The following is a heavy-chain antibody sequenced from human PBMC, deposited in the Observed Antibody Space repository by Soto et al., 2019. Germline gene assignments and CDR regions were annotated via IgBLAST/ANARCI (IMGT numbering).Heavy chain of an antibody. CDR2: ISYDGSNK. V-gene: IGHV3-30*18. CDR3: AKDVEVGRRHNYYYSGMDV. Sequence: QVQLVESGGGVVQPGRSLRLSCAASGFTFSSYGMHWVRQAPGKGLEWVAVISYDGSNKYYADSVKGRFTISRDNSKNTLYLQMNSLRAEDTAVYYCAKDVEVGRRHNYYYSGMDVWGQGTTVTVSS. J-gene: IGHJ6*02. CDR1: GFTFSSYG. D-gene: IGHD1-26*01.